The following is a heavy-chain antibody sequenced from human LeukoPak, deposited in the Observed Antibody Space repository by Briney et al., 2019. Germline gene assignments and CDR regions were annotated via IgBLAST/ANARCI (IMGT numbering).Heavy chain of an antibody. CDR3: ARDKMVRGVIITWLFDY. CDR1: GFTFSSYE. D-gene: IGHD3-10*01. CDR2: ISSSGSTI. Sequence: GGSLRLSCAASGFTFSSYEMNWVRQAPGKGLEWVSYISSSGSTIYYADSVKGRFTISRDNAKNSLYLQMNSLRAEDTAVYYCARDKMVRGVIITWLFDYWGQGTLVTVSS. J-gene: IGHJ4*02. V-gene: IGHV3-48*03.